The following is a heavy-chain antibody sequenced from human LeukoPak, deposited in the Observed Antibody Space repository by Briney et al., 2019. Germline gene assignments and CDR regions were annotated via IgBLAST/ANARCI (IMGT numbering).Heavy chain of an antibody. V-gene: IGHV3-30*18. CDR3: AKDQRTVVTPFDY. Sequence: QPGGSLRLSCAASGFTFSSYGMHWVRQAPGKGLEWVAVISYDGSNKYYADSVKGRFTISRDNSKNTLYLQMNSLRAEDTAVYYCAKDQRTVVTPFDYWGQGTLVTVSS. J-gene: IGHJ4*02. D-gene: IGHD4-23*01. CDR2: ISYDGSNK. CDR1: GFTFSSYG.